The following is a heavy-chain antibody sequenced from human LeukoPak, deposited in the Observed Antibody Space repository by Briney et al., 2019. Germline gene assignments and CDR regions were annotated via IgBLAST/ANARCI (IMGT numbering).Heavy chain of an antibody. CDR2: ISGSGDST. D-gene: IGHD3-22*01. V-gene: IGHV3-23*01. CDR1: GFTFSSYA. CDR3: AKVLVSGYYYDY. Sequence: GGSLRLSCAASGFTFSSYAMSWVRQAPGKGLEWVSVISGSGDSTHYTDSVKGRFTISRDNSRNTVYLQMNSLRAEDTALYYCAKVLVSGYYYDYWGQGTLVTVSS. J-gene: IGHJ4*02.